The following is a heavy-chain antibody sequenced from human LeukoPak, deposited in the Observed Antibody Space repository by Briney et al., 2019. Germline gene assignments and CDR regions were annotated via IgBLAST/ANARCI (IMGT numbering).Heavy chain of an antibody. D-gene: IGHD3-22*01. CDR3: ARASHYDSSGLYFDY. Sequence: SQTLSLTCTVPGGSIRGGGYYWSWIRQHPGMGLEWIGYIYSSGSTSYKPSLKSRVTISLDTSENQFSLKLTSVTAADTVVYYCARASHYDSSGLYFDYWGQGTLVTVSS. J-gene: IGHJ4*02. CDR1: GGSIRGGGYY. V-gene: IGHV4-31*03. CDR2: IYSSGST.